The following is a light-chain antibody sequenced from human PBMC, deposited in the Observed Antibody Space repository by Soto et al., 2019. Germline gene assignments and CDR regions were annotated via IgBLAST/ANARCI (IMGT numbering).Light chain of an antibody. V-gene: IGKV3D-7*01. CDR3: LQDYSFPLT. CDR2: DAS. Sequence: EIVLTQSPGTLSLSPGERATLSCRASQSVSSSYLAWYQQKPGQAPRLLIYDASNRATGIPARFSGSGSGTDFILTISSLQPEDFATYYCLQDYSFPLTFGGGTKVDIK. CDR1: QSVSSSY. J-gene: IGKJ4*01.